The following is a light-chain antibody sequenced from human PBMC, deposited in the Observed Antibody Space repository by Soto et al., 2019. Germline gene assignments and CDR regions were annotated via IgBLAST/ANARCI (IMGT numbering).Light chain of an antibody. Sequence: DIVMTQSPLSLSVTPGEPASISCRSSQRLLHSNGYNYLDWYLQKPGQSPQLLIYLGSNRAAGVTDRSSGSGSGPDFTLKISRVEAEDVGVYYCMQALQTPWTFGQGTKVEIK. CDR3: MQALQTPWT. J-gene: IGKJ1*01. CDR2: LGS. CDR1: QRLLHSNGYNY. V-gene: IGKV2-28*01.